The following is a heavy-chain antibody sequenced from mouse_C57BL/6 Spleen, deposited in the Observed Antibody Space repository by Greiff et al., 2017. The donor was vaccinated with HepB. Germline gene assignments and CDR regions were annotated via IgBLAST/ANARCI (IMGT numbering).Heavy chain of an antibody. V-gene: IGHV1-53*01. CDR1: GYTFTSYW. J-gene: IGHJ3*01. CDR2: INPSNGGT. CDR3: AAKELDSSGVAY. D-gene: IGHD3-2*02. Sequence: VQLQQPGTELVKPGASVKLSCKASGYTFTSYWMNWVKQRPGQGLEWIGNINPSNGGTNYNEKFKSKATLTVDKSSSTAYMQLSSLTSEDSAVYYCAAKELDSSGVAYWGQGTLVTVSA.